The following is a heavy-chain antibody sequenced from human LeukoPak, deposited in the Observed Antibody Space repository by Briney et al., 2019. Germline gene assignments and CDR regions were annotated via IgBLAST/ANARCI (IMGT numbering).Heavy chain of an antibody. CDR3: AKDRDSSDYYYMDV. D-gene: IGHD3-22*01. J-gene: IGHJ6*03. CDR2: ISGSGGST. CDR1: GFTFSSYA. Sequence: GGSLRLSCEASGFTFSSYAMSWVRQAPGKGLEWVSSISGSGGSTYYADSVKGRFTISRDNSKNTPFLQINSLSAEDTAVYYCAKDRDSSDYYYMDVWGKGTTVTVSS. V-gene: IGHV3-23*01.